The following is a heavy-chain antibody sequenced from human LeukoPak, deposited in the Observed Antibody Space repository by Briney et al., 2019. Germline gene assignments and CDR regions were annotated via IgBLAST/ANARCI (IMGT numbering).Heavy chain of an antibody. CDR2: IYTSGST. CDR1: GGSISSGNFY. Sequence: SETQSLTCTVSGGSISSGNFYWSWIRQPAGKGLEWIGRIYTSGSTSYNPSLESRVTISVDTSKNQFSLNLNSVTAADTAVYYCARGGGSSSSYWGQGTLVTVSS. CDR3: ARGGGSSSSY. D-gene: IGHD6-6*01. J-gene: IGHJ4*02. V-gene: IGHV4-61*02.